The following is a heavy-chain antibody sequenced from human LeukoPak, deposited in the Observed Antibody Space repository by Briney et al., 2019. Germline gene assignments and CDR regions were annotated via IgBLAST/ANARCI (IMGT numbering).Heavy chain of an antibody. V-gene: IGHV3-23*01. D-gene: IGHD3-10*01. CDR1: GFTFSSYA. CDR2: ISGSGGST. Sequence: GGSLRLSCAASGFTFSSYAMSWVRQAPGKGLKWVSAISGSGGSTYYADSVKGRFTISRDNSKNTLYLQMNSLRAEDTAVYYCAKDRVSPSGYFDYWGQGTLVTVSS. J-gene: IGHJ4*02. CDR3: AKDRVSPSGYFDY.